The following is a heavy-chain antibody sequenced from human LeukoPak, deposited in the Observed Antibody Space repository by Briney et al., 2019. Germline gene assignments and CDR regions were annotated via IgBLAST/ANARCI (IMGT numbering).Heavy chain of an antibody. CDR3: ARKPSASDY. V-gene: IGHV5-51*01. CDR1: GYSFSTYW. D-gene: IGHD3-16*01. Sequence: GESLKISCKGSGYSFSTYWIGWVRQMPGKGLKWMGIIYPGDSDTRYSPSFQGQVSISADKSISTAYLQWSSLRASDTAMYYCARKPSASDYWGQGTLVTVSS. CDR2: IYPGDSDT. J-gene: IGHJ4*02.